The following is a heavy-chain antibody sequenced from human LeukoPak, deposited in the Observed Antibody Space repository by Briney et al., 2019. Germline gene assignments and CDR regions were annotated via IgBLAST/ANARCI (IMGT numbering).Heavy chain of an antibody. D-gene: IGHD2-2*01. V-gene: IGHV1-18*01. J-gene: IGHJ4*02. CDR2: INTYNANT. CDR3: ARSVGPTGMHDY. CDR1: GYIFTSYG. Sequence: ASVKVSCKASGYIFTSYGINWVRQAPGQGPEWMGWINTYNANTNYAQKLQGRVTMTTDTSTNTAYMELRSLRSDDTAVYYCARSVGPTGMHDYWGQRTLVTVSS.